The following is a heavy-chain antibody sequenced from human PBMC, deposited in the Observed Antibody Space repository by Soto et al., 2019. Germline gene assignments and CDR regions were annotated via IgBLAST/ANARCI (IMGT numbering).Heavy chain of an antibody. CDR3: VREKGRFLAYYMDV. D-gene: IGHD3-3*01. Sequence: SETLSLTCTVSGGSISSYYWSWIRQPPGKGLEWIGYIYYSGSTNYNPSLKSRVTISVDTSKNQFSLKLSSVTAADTAVYYCVREKGRFLAYYMDVWGKGTTVTVSS. V-gene: IGHV4-59*01. J-gene: IGHJ6*03. CDR1: GGSISSYY. CDR2: IYYSGST.